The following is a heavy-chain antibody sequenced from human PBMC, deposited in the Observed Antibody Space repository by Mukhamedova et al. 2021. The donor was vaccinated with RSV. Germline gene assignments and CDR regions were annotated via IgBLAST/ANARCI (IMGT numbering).Heavy chain of an antibody. V-gene: IGHV3-53*01. J-gene: IGHJ3*02. CDR3: ARTGSGWFIGAFVI. Sequence: PGKGLEWVSIIYSGGSTYYADSVKGRFTISRDNSKNTLYLQMNSLRAEDTAVYYCARTGSGWFIGAFVIWGQGTMVTVSS. D-gene: IGHD6-19*01. CDR2: IYSGGST.